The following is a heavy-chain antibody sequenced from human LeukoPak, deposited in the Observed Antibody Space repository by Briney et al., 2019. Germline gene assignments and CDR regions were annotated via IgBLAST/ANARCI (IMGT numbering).Heavy chain of an antibody. CDR2: IYHSGST. V-gene: IGHV4-38-2*02. CDR3: ARQGLWSYDY. J-gene: IGHJ4*02. Sequence: PSETLSLTCTVSGYSISSGYYWGWIRQPPGKGLEWIGSIYHSGSTYYNPSLKSRVTISVDTSKNQFSLKLSSVTAADTAVYYCARQGLWSYDYWGQGTLVTVSS. D-gene: IGHD4/OR15-4a*01. CDR1: GYSISSGYY.